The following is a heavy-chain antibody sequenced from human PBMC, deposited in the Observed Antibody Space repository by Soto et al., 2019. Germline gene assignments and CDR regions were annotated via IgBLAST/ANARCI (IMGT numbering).Heavy chain of an antibody. CDR3: ARRDPGTSVDY. D-gene: IGHD1-7*01. Sequence: QVQLQESGPGLVKPSGTLSLTCAVSGGSFTSNNWWTWVRQPPGQGLEWIGEIYRTGSTNYNPSLKSRVTISRDKYENQCSLKVPSLTAADTAVYYCARRDPGTSVDYWGQGTLVTVSS. CDR1: GGSFTSNNW. CDR2: IYRTGST. V-gene: IGHV4-4*02. J-gene: IGHJ4*02.